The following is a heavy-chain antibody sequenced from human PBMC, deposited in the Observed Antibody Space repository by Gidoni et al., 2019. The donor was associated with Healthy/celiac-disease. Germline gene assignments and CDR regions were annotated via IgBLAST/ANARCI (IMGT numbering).Heavy chain of an antibody. CDR1: GGSISSSSYY. J-gene: IGHJ5*02. CDR3: ATRSAVVVPAAIYPAEDWFDP. Sequence: QLQLQESGPGLVKPSETLSLTCTVSGGSISSSSYYWGWIRQPPGKGLEWIGSIYYSGSTYYNPSLKSRVTISVDTSKNQFSLKLSSVTAADTAVYYCATRSAVVVPAAIYPAEDWFDPWGQGTLVTVSS. D-gene: IGHD2-2*01. V-gene: IGHV4-39*01. CDR2: IYYSGST.